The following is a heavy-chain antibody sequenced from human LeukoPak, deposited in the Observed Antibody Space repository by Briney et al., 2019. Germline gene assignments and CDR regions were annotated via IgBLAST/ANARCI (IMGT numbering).Heavy chain of an antibody. CDR2: ISGSTGST. Sequence: GGSLRLSCAASGFTFSNYAMNWVRQAPGKGLEWFSLISGSTGSTYYADSVKGRFSISRDNSKNTVYLQMNSLRVEDTAVYYCARSDGYYYLDAFDIWGQGTMVTVSS. J-gene: IGHJ3*02. CDR1: GFTFSNYA. D-gene: IGHD3-22*01. V-gene: IGHV3-23*01. CDR3: ARSDGYYYLDAFDI.